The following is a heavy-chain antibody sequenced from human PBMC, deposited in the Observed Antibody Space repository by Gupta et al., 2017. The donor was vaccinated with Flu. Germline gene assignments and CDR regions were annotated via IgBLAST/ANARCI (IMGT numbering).Heavy chain of an antibody. J-gene: IGHJ3*02. Sequence: EVQLVESGGGLVKPGGSLRLSCAASGFTFSNAWMSWVRQAPGKGLEWVGRIKSKTDGGTTDYAAPVKGRFTISRDDSKNTLYQQMNSMKTEDTAVYYCTTDRVSSGLDAFDIWVEGTMVAVYS. CDR2: IKSKTDGGTT. V-gene: IGHV3-15*01. CDR3: TTDRVSSGLDAFDI. CDR1: GFTFSNAW. D-gene: IGHD3-22*01.